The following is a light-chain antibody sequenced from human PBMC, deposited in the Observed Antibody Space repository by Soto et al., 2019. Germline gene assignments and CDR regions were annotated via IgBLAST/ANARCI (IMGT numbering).Light chain of an antibody. V-gene: IGLV2-14*03. CDR2: DVN. J-gene: IGLJ2*01. CDR3: TLWTTSTTMI. CDR1: SSDIGAYNF. Sequence: QSVLTQPASVSGSPGQSIIISCTGTSSDIGAYNFVSWYQQHPGKAPKLMLYDVNIRPSGVSNRFSGSKSGNTASLTISGLQAEDEADYYCTLWTTSTTMIFGGGTKVTVL.